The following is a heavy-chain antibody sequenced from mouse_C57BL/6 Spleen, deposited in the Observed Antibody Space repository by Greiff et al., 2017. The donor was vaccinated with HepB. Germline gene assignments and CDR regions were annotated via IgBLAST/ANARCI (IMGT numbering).Heavy chain of an antibody. CDR3: AQGGDTAVVADWYFDV. Sequence: VQLQQSGAELVRPGSSVKLSCKASGYTFTSYWMHWVKQRPIQGLEWIGNIDPSDSETHYNQKFKDKATLTVDKSSSTAYMQLSSLTSEDSAVYYCAQGGDTAVVADWYFDVWGTGTTVTVAS. CDR2: IDPSDSET. V-gene: IGHV1-52*01. CDR1: GYTFTSYW. D-gene: IGHD1-1*01. J-gene: IGHJ1*03.